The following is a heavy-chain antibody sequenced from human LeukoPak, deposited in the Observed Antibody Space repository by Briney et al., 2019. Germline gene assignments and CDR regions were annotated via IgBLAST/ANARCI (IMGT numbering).Heavy chain of an antibody. Sequence: PGGSLRLSSAASGFTFSSYAMSWVRQAPGKGLEWVSAISGSGGSTYYADSVKGRFTISRDNSKNTLYLQMNSLRAEDTAVYYCAKDSSGYSYFDYWGQGTLVTVSS. V-gene: IGHV3-23*01. CDR3: AKDSSGYSYFDY. D-gene: IGHD6-19*01. CDR2: ISGSGGST. J-gene: IGHJ4*02. CDR1: GFTFSSYA.